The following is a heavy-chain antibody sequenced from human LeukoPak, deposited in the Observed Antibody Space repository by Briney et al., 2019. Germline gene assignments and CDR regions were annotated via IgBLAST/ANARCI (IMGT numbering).Heavy chain of an antibody. CDR3: ARERGTQWLARNAAFDI. CDR1: GYTFTRFG. CDR2: ISAYNGNT. D-gene: IGHD6-19*01. V-gene: IGHV1-18*01. Sequence: GASVKVSGKASGYTFTRFGISWVRQAPGQGLEWMGWISAYNGNTNYAQKLQGRVTMTTDTSTSTAYMELRSLRSDDTAVYYCARERGTQWLARNAAFDIWGQGTLVTVSS. J-gene: IGHJ3*02.